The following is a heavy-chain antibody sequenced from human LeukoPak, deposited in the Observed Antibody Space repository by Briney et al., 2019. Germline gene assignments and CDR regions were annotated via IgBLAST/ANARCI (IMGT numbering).Heavy chain of an antibody. Sequence: SETLSLXCSVSGGSISSASYYWSWSRQPAGKGLEWIGRTFTTGITKYNPSLKSRVTMSLDTSKNQFSLRLSSVTAADTAVYYCARSQEGYFDSWSGYHYYYYMDVWGKGTTVTVSS. V-gene: IGHV4-61*02. CDR2: TFTTGIT. D-gene: IGHD3-3*01. CDR1: GGSISSASYY. J-gene: IGHJ6*03. CDR3: ARSQEGYFDSWSGYHYYYYMDV.